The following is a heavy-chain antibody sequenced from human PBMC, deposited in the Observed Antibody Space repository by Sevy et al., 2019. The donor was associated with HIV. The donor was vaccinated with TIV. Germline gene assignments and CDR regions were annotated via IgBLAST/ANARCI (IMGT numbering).Heavy chain of an antibody. CDR3: ARNLDYYASGPPDS. CDR2: ISSGSSYI. V-gene: IGHV3-21*01. D-gene: IGHD3-10*01. CDR1: GFTFSYYN. Sequence: GGSLRLSCAASGFTFSYYNMNWVRQAPGKGLEWVSSISSGSSYIFYVDSVKGRFTISRDNAKDSQFLQMNSLRAEDTAVYYCARNLDYYASGPPDSWGRGTLVTVSS. J-gene: IGHJ4*02.